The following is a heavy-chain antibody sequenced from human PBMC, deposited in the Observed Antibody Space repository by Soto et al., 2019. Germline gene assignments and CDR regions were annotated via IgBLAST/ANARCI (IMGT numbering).Heavy chain of an antibody. Sequence: SETLSLTCSVSGYSVTSSDYYWAWIRQPPGKGLEWIGSMFYSGLTYYNPSLKSRVTLSVDTSKNQFSVRLNSVTAAGTAVYYCAPLSVSLSGPYGIHVWGQGTTVTVSS. CDR2: MFYSGLT. CDR1: GYSVTSSDYY. V-gene: IGHV4-39*01. J-gene: IGHJ6*02. D-gene: IGHD2-15*01. CDR3: APLSVSLSGPYGIHV.